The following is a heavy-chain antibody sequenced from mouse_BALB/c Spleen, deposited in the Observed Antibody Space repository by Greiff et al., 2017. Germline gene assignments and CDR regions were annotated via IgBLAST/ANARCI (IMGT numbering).Heavy chain of an antibody. CDR3: ASLITTVVAGGYFDY. V-gene: IGHV7-3*02. J-gene: IGHJ2*01. Sequence: EVKLMESGGGLVQPGGSLRLSCATSGFTFTDYYMSWVRQPPGKALEWLGFIRNKANGYTTEYSASVKGRFTISRDNSQSILYLQMNTLRAEDSATYYCASLITTVVAGGYFDYWGQGTTLTVSS. CDR2: IRNKANGYTT. CDR1: GFTFTDYY. D-gene: IGHD1-1*01.